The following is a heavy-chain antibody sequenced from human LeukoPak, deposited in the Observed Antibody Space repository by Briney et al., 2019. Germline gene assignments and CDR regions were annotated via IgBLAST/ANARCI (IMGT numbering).Heavy chain of an antibody. CDR2: LYHPDST. V-gene: IGHV4-38-2*01. D-gene: IGHD2-2*01. CDR1: GYPINNSYY. J-gene: IGHJ6*03. CDR3: ARQYDSYFSYYLDL. Sequence: PSETLSLTCGVSGYPINNSYYWVWIRQPPGKGLDGIGSLYHPDSTYYNPSLKSRVTMSVATSRSQFSLRLSFVNAAATAVYYCARQYDSYFSYYLDLWGTGTTVTVSS.